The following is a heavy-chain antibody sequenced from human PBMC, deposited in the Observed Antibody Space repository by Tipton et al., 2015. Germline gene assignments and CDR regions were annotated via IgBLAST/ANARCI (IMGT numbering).Heavy chain of an antibody. Sequence: QLVQSGAEVKKPGASVKVSCKASGYTFTGYYMHWVRQAPGQGLEWMGWINPNSGGTNYAQKFQGRVTMTRDTSISTAYMELSRLRSDDTAVYYCARDNSGSYGDYEVDYWGQGTLVTVSS. CDR3: ARDNSGSYGDYEVDY. CDR2: INPNSGGT. CDR1: GYTFTGYY. J-gene: IGHJ4*02. D-gene: IGHD4-17*01. V-gene: IGHV1-2*02.